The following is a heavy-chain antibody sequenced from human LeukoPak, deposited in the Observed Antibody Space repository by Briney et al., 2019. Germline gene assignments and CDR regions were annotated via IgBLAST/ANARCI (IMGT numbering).Heavy chain of an antibody. J-gene: IGHJ3*02. D-gene: IGHD3-22*01. Sequence: PGGSLRLSCAASDFTVSGNYMNWVRQAPGKGLEWVSVIYSPGTTYYADSVKGRFTISRDNSKNTLYLQMNSLRADDTAVYYCAREIYYDSRGYYSHGLDIWGQGTMVTVSS. CDR1: DFTVSGNY. CDR3: AREIYYDSRGYYSHGLDI. CDR2: IYSPGTT. V-gene: IGHV3-53*01.